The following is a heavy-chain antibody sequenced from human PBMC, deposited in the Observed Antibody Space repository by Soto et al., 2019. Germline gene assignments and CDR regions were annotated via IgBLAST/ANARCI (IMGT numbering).Heavy chain of an antibody. Sequence: SETMSLTCTVSGDSVSSGGDYWSWIRQPPGKGLEWIGYIYSSGSANYNPSLKSRVTISRDTSKNQISLKVASVTAADTAGYYCARGFSSVSMDAWGQGTTVTVSS. D-gene: IGHD6-19*01. V-gene: IGHV4-61*08. J-gene: IGHJ6*02. CDR1: GDSVSSGGDY. CDR2: IYSSGSA. CDR3: ARGFSSVSMDA.